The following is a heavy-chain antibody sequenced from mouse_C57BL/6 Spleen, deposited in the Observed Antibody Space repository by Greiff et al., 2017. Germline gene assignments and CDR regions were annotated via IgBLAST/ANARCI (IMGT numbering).Heavy chain of an antibody. CDR1: GYTFTDYY. V-gene: IGHV1-19*01. CDR2: INPYNGGT. J-gene: IGHJ4*01. D-gene: IGHD2-4*01. Sequence: EVQLQQSGPVLVKPGASVKMSCKASGYTFTDYYMNWVKQSHGKSLEWIGVINPYNGGTSYNQKFKGKATLTVDKSSSTAYMELNSLTSEDSAVYYCAREAGEDYDGAMDYWGQGTSVTVSS. CDR3: AREAGEDYDGAMDY.